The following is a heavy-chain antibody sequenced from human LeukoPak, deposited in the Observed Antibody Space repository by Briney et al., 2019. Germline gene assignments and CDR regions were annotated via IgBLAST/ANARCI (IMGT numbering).Heavy chain of an antibody. D-gene: IGHD6-13*01. Sequence: ASVKVSCKASGYTFTGYYMHWVRQAPGQGLEWMGWINPNSGGTNYAQKFQGRVTMTRDTSISTAYMELSRLRSDDTAVYYCARGRYSSSWYYGYWGQGTLVTVSS. V-gene: IGHV1-2*02. CDR2: INPNSGGT. CDR3: ARGRYSSSWYYGY. J-gene: IGHJ4*02. CDR1: GYTFTGYY.